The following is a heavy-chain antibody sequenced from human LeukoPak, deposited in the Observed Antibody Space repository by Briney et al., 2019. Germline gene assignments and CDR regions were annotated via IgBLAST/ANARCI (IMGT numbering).Heavy chain of an antibody. CDR2: INHSGST. V-gene: IGHV4-34*01. Sequence: SETLSLTCAVYGGSFSGYYWSWIRQPPGKGLEWIGEINHSGSTNYNPSLKSRVTISVDTSKNQFSLKLSSVTAADTAVYYCASEGVIAVAGMENDAFDIWGQGTMVTVSS. CDR3: ASEGVIAVAGMENDAFDI. J-gene: IGHJ3*02. CDR1: GGSFSGYY. D-gene: IGHD6-19*01.